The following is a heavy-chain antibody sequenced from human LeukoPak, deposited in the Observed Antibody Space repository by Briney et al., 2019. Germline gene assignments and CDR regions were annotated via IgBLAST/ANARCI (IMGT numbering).Heavy chain of an antibody. J-gene: IGHJ5*02. CDR1: GGSFSGYY. CDR3: ARANRQLWSPNWFDP. CDR2: INHSGST. V-gene: IGHV4-34*01. Sequence: SETLSLTCAVYGGSFSGYYWSWIRQPPGKGLEWIGEINHSGSTNYNPSLKSRVTISVDTSKNQFSLKLSSVTAADTAVYYCARANRQLWSPNWFDPWGQGTLVTVSS. D-gene: IGHD5-18*01.